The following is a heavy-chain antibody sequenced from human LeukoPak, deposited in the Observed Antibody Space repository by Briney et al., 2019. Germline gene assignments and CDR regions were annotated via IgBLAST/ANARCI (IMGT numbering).Heavy chain of an antibody. V-gene: IGHV3-23*01. CDR2: ISGSGGST. CDR1: GFTFSSYA. D-gene: IGHD3-10*01. J-gene: IGHJ4*02. CDR3: AKSPTMVRSYYFDY. Sequence: PGGSLRLSCAASGFTFSSYAMSWVRQAPGKGLEWVSAISGSGGSTYYADSVKGRFTISRDNSKDTLYLQMNSLRAEDTAVYYCAKSPTMVRSYYFDYWGQGTLVTVSS.